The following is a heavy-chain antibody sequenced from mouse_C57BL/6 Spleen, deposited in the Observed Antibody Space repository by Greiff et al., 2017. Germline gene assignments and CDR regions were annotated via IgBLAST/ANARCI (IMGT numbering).Heavy chain of an antibody. J-gene: IGHJ4*01. CDR1: GYTFTSYW. V-gene: IGHV1-52*01. Sequence: VQLQQPGAELVRPGSSVKLSCKASGYTFTSYWMHWVKQRPIQGLEWIGNIDPSDSETHYNQKFKDKATLTVDKSSSTAYMQLSSLTSEDSAVYYCARGGGGYTYAMDYWGQGTSVTVSS. CDR2: IDPSDSET. CDR3: ARGGGGYTYAMDY. D-gene: IGHD2-2*01.